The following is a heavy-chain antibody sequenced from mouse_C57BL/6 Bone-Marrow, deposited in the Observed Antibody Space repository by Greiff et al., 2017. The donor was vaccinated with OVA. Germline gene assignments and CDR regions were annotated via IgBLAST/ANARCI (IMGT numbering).Heavy chain of an antibody. CDR2: IYPGSGST. V-gene: IGHV1-55*01. CDR1: GYTFTSYW. CDR3: ARVAYYDYVDYAMDY. D-gene: IGHD2-4*01. Sequence: QVQLQQPGAELVKPGASVKMSCKASGYTFTSYWITWVKQRPGQGLEWIGDIYPGSGSTNYNEKFKSKATLTVDTSSSTAYMQLSSLTSEDSAVYYCARVAYYDYVDYAMDYWGQGTSVTVSS. J-gene: IGHJ4*01.